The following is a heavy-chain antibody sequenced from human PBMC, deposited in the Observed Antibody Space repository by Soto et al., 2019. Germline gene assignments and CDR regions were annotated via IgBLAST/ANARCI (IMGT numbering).Heavy chain of an antibody. CDR1: GGAIIGYY. CDR2: IYSSGGT. J-gene: IGHJ5*02. D-gene: IGHD3-3*01. V-gene: IGHV4-4*07. CDR3: ARGQRFSDSFDP. Sequence: PSETLSLTCTVSGGAIIGYYWTWRRQSAGKGLEWIGRIYSSGGTKYNPSLKSRVTMSLDTSKNQFSLRLSSVTAADTAVYYCARGQRFSDSFDPWGQGTLVTVPQ.